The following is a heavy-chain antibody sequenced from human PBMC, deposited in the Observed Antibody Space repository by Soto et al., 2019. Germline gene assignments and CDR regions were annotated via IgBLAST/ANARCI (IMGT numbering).Heavy chain of an antibody. J-gene: IGHJ4*02. CDR2: IIPIFGTA. Sequence: GASVKVSCKASGGTFSSYAISCVRQAPGQGLEWMGGIIPIFGTANYAQKFQGRVTITADESTSTAYMELSSLRSEDTAVYYCATSIAVAGIDDYWGQGTLVTVSS. CDR1: GGTFSSYA. V-gene: IGHV1-69*13. D-gene: IGHD6-19*01. CDR3: ATSIAVAGIDDY.